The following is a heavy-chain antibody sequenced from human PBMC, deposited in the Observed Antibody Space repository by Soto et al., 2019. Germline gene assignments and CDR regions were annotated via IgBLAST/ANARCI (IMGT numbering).Heavy chain of an antibody. J-gene: IGHJ6*02. CDR1: GYSFTSYW. CDR2: IDPSDSYT. V-gene: IGHV5-10-1*01. CDR3: ARHEKQWLGSSYYYYGMDV. Sequence: GESLKISCKGSGYSFTSYWISWVRQMPGKGLEWMGRIDPSDSYTNYSPSFQGHATISADKSISTAYLPWSSLKASDTAMYYCARHEKQWLGSSYYYYGMDVWGQGTTVTVSS. D-gene: IGHD6-19*01.